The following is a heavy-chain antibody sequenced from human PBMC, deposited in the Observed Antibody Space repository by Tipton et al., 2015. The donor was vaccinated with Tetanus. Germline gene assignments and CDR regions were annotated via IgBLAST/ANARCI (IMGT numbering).Heavy chain of an antibody. CDR2: INHSGST. CDR3: ARGLLVVVPAARGRYNWFDP. V-gene: IGHV4-34*01. J-gene: IGHJ5*02. CDR1: GGSFSGYY. D-gene: IGHD2-2*01. Sequence: TLSLTCAVYGGSFSGYYWSWIRQPPGKGLEWIGEINHSGSTNYNSSLKSRVTISVDTSKNQFSLKLSSVTAADTAVYYCARGLLVVVPAARGRYNWFDPWGQGTLVTVSS.